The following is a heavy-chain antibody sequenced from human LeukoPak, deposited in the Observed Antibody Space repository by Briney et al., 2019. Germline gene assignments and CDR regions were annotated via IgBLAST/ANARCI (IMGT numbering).Heavy chain of an antibody. J-gene: IGHJ4*02. Sequence: GGSLRLSCAASGFTFSGSAMHWVRQASGKGLEWVDRIRGKSSSYATAYDESVKGRFTISRDDSKNTAYLQMNSLKTEDTAVYYCASGSTQYSSGWGPYDYWGQGTLVTVSS. CDR1: GFTFSGSA. V-gene: IGHV3-73*01. CDR2: IRGKSSSYAT. D-gene: IGHD6-19*01. CDR3: ASGSTQYSSGWGPYDY.